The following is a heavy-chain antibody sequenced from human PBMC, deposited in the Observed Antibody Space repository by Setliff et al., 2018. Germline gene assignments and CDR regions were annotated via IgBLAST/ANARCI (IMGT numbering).Heavy chain of an antibody. J-gene: IGHJ4*02. CDR1: GFTFSTYW. D-gene: IGHD5-18*01. CDR3: ARERDGYSATPHWAY. CDR2: ISTDGNYI. Sequence: GESLKISCVTSGFTFSTYWMHWVRQAPGQGLVWVARISTDGNYIYYADSVKGRFTISRDNAKNSLYLQMNSLRAEDTALYYCARERDGYSATPHWAYWGQGTLVTVSS. V-gene: IGHV3-74*01.